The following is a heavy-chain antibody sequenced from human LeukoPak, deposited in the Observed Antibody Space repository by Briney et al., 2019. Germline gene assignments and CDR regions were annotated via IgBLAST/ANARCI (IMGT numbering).Heavy chain of an antibody. Sequence: PGGSLRLSCAASGCTFSDYYMSWIRQAPGKGLEWVSYISSSGSTIYYADSVKGRFTISRDNAKNSLYLQMNSLRAEDTAVYYCARGLTTYYYYYMDVWGKGTTVTVSS. CDR1: GCTFSDYY. V-gene: IGHV3-11*04. J-gene: IGHJ6*03. CDR2: ISSSGSTI. CDR3: ARGLTTYYYYYMDV. D-gene: IGHD4-11*01.